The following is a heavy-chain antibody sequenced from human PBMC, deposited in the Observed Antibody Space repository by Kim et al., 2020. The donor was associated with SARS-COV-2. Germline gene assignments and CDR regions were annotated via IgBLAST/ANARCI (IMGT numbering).Heavy chain of an antibody. CDR2: IYYSGST. Sequence: SETLSLTCTVSGGSISSYYWSWIRQPPGKGLEWIGYIYYSGSTNYNPSLKSRVTISVDTSKNQFSLKLSSVTAADTAVYYCARQSNRITIFGVVIIPGVMELWGQGTTVTVSS. J-gene: IGHJ6*02. CDR3: ARQSNRITIFGVVIIPGVMEL. V-gene: IGHV4-59*08. CDR1: GGSISSYY. D-gene: IGHD3-3*01.